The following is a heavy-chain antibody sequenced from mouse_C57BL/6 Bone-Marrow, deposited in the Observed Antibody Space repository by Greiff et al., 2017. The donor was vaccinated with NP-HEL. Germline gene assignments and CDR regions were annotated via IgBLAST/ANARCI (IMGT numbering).Heavy chain of an antibody. D-gene: IGHD1-1*01. CDR3: AIGAITTVVASNYYAMDY. CDR1: GYTFTSYW. J-gene: IGHJ4*01. CDR2: LHPSDSDT. Sequence: QVQLQQSGAELVKPGASVKVSCKASGYTFTSYWMHWVQQRPGQGLEWIGRLHPSDSDTNSHQKFKGKATLTVYKSSSTAYMQLSSLTSEDSAVYYCAIGAITTVVASNYYAMDYWGQGTSVTVSS. V-gene: IGHV1-74*01.